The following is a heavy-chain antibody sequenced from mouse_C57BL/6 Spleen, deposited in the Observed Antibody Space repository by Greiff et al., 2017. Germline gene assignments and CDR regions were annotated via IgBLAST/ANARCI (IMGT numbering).Heavy chain of an antibody. CDR3: TRDHYGSSYAMDY. Sequence: EVHLVESGEGLVKPGGSLKLSCAASGFTFSSYAMSWVRQTPEKRLEWVAYISSGGDYIYYADTVTGRFTISRDNARNTLCLQMSSLKSEDTAMYYCTRDHYGSSYAMDYWGQGTSVTVSS. D-gene: IGHD1-1*01. CDR2: ISSGGDYI. J-gene: IGHJ4*01. V-gene: IGHV5-9-1*02. CDR1: GFTFSSYA.